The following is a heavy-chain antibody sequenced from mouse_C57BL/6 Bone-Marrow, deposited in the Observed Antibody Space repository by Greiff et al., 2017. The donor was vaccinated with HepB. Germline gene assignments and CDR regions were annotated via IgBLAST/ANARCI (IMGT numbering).Heavy chain of an antibody. CDR2: IYPRSGNT. CDR3: ARIPITTVDYYAMDY. V-gene: IGHV1-81*01. CDR1: GYTFTSYG. D-gene: IGHD1-1*01. Sequence: QVHVKQSGAELARPGASVKLSCKASGYTFTSYGISWVKQRTGQGLEWIGEIYPRSGNTYYNEKFKGKATLTADKSSSTAYMELRSLTSEDSAVYFCARIPITTVDYYAMDYWGQGTSVTVSS. J-gene: IGHJ4*01.